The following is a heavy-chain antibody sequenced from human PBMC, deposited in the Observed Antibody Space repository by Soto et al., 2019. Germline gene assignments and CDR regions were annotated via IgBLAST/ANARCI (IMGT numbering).Heavy chain of an antibody. CDR1: GFTFSSYD. CDR2: IGTAGDT. J-gene: IGHJ6*02. D-gene: IGHD3-22*01. V-gene: IGHV3-13*01. CDR3: ARGRYYDSSGYPYYYGMDV. Sequence: GGSLRLSCAASGFTFSSYDMHWVRQATGKGLEWVSAIGTAGDTYYPGSVKGRFTISRENAKNSLYLQMNSLRAEDTAVYYCARGRYYDSSGYPYYYGMDVWGQGTTVTVSS.